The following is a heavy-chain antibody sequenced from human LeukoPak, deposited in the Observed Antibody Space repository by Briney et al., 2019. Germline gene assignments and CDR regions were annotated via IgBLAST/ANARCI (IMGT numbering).Heavy chain of an antibody. V-gene: IGHV3-23*01. CDR2: VSGSGSST. CDR1: GFIFSSHA. Sequence: GGSLRLSCAASGFIFSSHAMNWVRQAPGKGLEWVSGVSGSGSSTLYADSVKGRFTISRDNSKNILYLQINSLRVEDTAVYYCAKSRVSSWGAIDYWGQGTLLTVSS. D-gene: IGHD6-13*01. CDR3: AKSRVSSWGAIDY. J-gene: IGHJ4*02.